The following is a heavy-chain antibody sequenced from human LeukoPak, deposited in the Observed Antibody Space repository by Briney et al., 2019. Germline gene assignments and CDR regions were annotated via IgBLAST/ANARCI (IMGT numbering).Heavy chain of an antibody. CDR1: GDSVSSNSAA. CDR3: ARSKYDFWSGYANWFDP. CDR2: TYYRSKRYN. Sequence: SQTLSLTCAISGDSVSSNSAAWNWIRQSPSRGLEWLGRTYYRSKRYNDYAVSVKSRITINPDTSKNQFSLQLNSVTPEDTAVYYCARSKYDFWSGYANWFDPWGQGTLVTVSS. D-gene: IGHD3-3*01. J-gene: IGHJ5*02. V-gene: IGHV6-1*01.